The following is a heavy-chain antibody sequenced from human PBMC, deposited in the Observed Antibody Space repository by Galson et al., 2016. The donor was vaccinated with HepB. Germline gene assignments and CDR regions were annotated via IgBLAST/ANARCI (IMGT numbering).Heavy chain of an antibody. CDR2: IYYTENT. D-gene: IGHD6-19*01. V-gene: IGHV4-39*01. CDR1: GASISGSEYY. J-gene: IGHJ6*03. CDR3: ATGIVVAGKYYYYYVDV. Sequence: ETLSLTCTVSGASISGSEYYWGWIRQPPGRGLEWIGSIYYTENTYYNPSLKSRVTISVDTSKNQFSLRLNSVTAADTGVYYCATGIVVAGKYYYYYVDVWGKGTTVTVSS.